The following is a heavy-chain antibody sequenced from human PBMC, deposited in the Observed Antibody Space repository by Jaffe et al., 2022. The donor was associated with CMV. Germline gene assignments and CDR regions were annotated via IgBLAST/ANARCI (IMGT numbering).Heavy chain of an antibody. CDR3: AHLHASGADFDY. V-gene: IGHV2-5*01. CDR2: IYWNDDK. Sequence: QITLKESGPTLVKPTQTLTLTCTFSGFSLSTSGVGVGWIRQPPGKALEWLALIYWNDDKRYSPSLKSRLTITKDTSKNQVVLTMTNMDPVDTATYYCAHLHASGADFDYWGQGTLVTVSS. J-gene: IGHJ4*02. CDR1: GFSLSTSGVG. D-gene: IGHD6-19*01.